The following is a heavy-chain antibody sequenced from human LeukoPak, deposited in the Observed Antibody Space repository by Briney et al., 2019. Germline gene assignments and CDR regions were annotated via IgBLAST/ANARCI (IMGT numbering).Heavy chain of an antibody. CDR1: GFTFSSYA. CDR3: AKDRFVTMVRGVNSWFDP. D-gene: IGHD3-10*01. Sequence: GGSLRLSCAASGFTFSSYAMSWVRQAPGKGLEWVSAISGSGGSTYYADSVKGRFTISRDNSKNTLYLQMNSLRAEDTAVYYCAKDRFVTMVRGVNSWFDPWGQGTLVTVSS. V-gene: IGHV3-23*01. CDR2: ISGSGGST. J-gene: IGHJ5*02.